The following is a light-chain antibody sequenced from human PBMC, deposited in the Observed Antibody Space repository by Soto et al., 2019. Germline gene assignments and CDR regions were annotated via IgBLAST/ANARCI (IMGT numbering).Light chain of an antibody. CDR2: LNSDGSH. CDR3: QTWVTGPPWV. J-gene: IGLJ3*02. V-gene: IGLV4-69*01. CDR1: SGHSTYA. Sequence: QAVVTQSPSASASLGASVKLTCTLSSGHSTYAIAWHQQQPEKGPRYLMKLNSDGSHSKGDGIPDRLSGSSSGAERYLSISSLQSEDEADYYCQTWVTGPPWVFGGGTKLTVL.